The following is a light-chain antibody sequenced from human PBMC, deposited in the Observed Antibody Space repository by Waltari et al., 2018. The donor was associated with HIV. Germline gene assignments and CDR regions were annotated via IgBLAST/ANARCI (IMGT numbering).Light chain of an antibody. Sequence: QSALTQPPSASGSPEQSVTISCTGTSSDVGAYNLVPWYQQRPGQAPKLIIFEVNKRPSGVPDRFSGSKSVNTASLTVSGLQAEDEADYYCSSFAGTNSHVVFGGGTKLTVL. CDR2: EVN. V-gene: IGLV2-8*01. CDR1: SSDVGAYNL. J-gene: IGLJ2*01. CDR3: SSFAGTNSHVV.